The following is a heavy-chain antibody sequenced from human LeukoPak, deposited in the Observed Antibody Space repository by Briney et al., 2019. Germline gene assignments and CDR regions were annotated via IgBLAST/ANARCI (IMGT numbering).Heavy chain of an antibody. CDR3: AKDRFSGSYSDYFDY. CDR2: ISGSGDRT. J-gene: IGHJ4*02. Sequence: PGGSLRLSSAASGFTFSSSAMSWVRQAPGKGLEWVSAISGSGDRTYYADSVKGRFTISRDNSKNTLFLHMNSLRAEDTAVYYCAKDRFSGSYSDYFDYWGQGTLVTVSS. V-gene: IGHV3-23*01. CDR1: GFTFSSSA. D-gene: IGHD3-10*01.